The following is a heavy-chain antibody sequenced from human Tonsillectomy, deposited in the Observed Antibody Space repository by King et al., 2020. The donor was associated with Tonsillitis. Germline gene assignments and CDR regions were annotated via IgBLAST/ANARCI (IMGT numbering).Heavy chain of an antibody. CDR3: ARRGRGGNDVLDI. J-gene: IGHJ3*02. CDR1: GGSISGGSYY. V-gene: IGHV4-61*02. D-gene: IGHD3-10*01. CDR2: IYSSGLT. Sequence: VQLVESGPGLVKPSQTLSLMCSVSGGSISGGSYYWSWIRQPAGMGLEWLGRIYSSGLTDYNPSLKSRVTISVDTSKNQFSLNLTSVTAADTAVYYCARRGRGGNDVLDIWGQGTMVTVSS.